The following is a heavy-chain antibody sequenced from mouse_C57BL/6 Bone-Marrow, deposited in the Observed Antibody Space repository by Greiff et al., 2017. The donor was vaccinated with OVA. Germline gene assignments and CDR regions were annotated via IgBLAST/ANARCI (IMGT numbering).Heavy chain of an antibody. D-gene: IGHD1-1*01. Sequence: EVKLMESGGGLVKPGGSLKLSCAASGFTFSSYAMSWVRQTPEKRLEWVATISDGGSYTYYPDNVKGRFTISRDNAKNNLYLQMSHLKSEDTAMYYCARAGYYDGREGYFDYWGQGTTLTVSS. CDR2: ISDGGSYT. CDR3: ARAGYYDGREGYFDY. J-gene: IGHJ2*01. V-gene: IGHV5-4*03. CDR1: GFTFSSYA.